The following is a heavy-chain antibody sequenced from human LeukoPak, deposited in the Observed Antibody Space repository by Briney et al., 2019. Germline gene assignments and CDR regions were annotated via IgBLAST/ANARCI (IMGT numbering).Heavy chain of an antibody. CDR2: TYHSDYT. D-gene: IGHD5-18*01. J-gene: IGHJ4*02. CDR1: GDSITSSHW. V-gene: IGHV4-4*02. CDR3: ARHGSWTSGYSYGYRKYFDY. Sequence: NPSETLSLTCTVSGDSITSSHWWSWIRQSPGKGLEWIGNTYHSDYTNYNPSLKGRATISVDKSKNQFSLKLSSVTAADTAVYYCARHGSWTSGYSYGYRKYFDYWGQGTLVTVSS.